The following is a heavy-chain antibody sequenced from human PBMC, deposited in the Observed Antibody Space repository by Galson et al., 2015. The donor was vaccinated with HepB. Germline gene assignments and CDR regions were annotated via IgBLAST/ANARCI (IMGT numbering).Heavy chain of an antibody. D-gene: IGHD2-15*01. Sequence: SLRLSCAASGFTFTTYWMIWVRQAPGKGLEWAANINQDGSEKYHVDSVKGRFTISRDNAKNSLFLQMNSLKASDTAMYYCASGSLVVAATLDVFDIWGQGTMVTVSS. CDR3: ASGSLVVAATLDVFDI. J-gene: IGHJ3*02. CDR2: INQDGSEK. CDR1: GFTFTTYW. V-gene: IGHV3-7*03.